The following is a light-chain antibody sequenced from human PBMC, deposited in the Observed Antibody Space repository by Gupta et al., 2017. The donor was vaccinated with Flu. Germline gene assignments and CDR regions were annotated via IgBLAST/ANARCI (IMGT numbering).Light chain of an antibody. CDR1: QSIRTW. CDR3: QQYNSLLYT. J-gene: IGKJ2*01. V-gene: IGKV1-5*03. CDR2: EAS. Sequence: DIQMTQSPSTLSASVGDRVTITCRASQSIRTWLAWYQQKPGKGPKLLIYEASRLESGVPSRFSGSGSGTEFTLTISSLQPDDFATYYCQQYNSLLYTFGQGTKLEIK.